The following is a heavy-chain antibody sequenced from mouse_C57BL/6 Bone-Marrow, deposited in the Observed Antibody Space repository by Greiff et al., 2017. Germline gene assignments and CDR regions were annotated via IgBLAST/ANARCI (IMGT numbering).Heavy chain of an antibody. V-gene: IGHV1-26*01. D-gene: IGHD1-1*01. CDR2: INPNNGGT. CDR1: GYTFTDYY. J-gene: IGHJ1*03. CDR3: ARDGSSYGYFEV. Sequence: EVQLQQSGPELVKPGASVKISCKASGYTFTDYYMNWVKQSHGKSLEWIGDINPNNGGTSYNQKFKGKATLTVDKSSSTAYMELRSLTSEDSAVYYCARDGSSYGYFEVWGTGTTVTVSS.